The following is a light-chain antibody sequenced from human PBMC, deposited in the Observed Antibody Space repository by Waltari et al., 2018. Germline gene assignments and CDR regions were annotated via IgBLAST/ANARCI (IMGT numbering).Light chain of an antibody. V-gene: IGLV2-14*01. CDR2: DVS. J-gene: IGLJ3*02. CDR1: SSDVGGYNY. Sequence: QSALTQPASVSGSPGQSITLSCTGPSSDVGGYNYVSWYQQHPGKAPKLMLYDVSERPSGVSNHFSGSKSGNTASLTISGLQAEDEADYYCSSYTSSNTWVFGGGTKLTVL. CDR3: SSYTSSNTWV.